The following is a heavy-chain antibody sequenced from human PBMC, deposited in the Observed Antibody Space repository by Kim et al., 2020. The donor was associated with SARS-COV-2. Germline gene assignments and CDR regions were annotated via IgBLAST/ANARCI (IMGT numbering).Heavy chain of an antibody. V-gene: IGHV1-18*01. D-gene: IGHD1-26*01. Sequence: GNTNYAQKLQGRVTMTTDTSTSTAYMELRSLRSDDTAVYYCASGSYSSDYWGQGTLVTVSS. CDR3: ASGSYSSDY. CDR2: GNT. J-gene: IGHJ4*02.